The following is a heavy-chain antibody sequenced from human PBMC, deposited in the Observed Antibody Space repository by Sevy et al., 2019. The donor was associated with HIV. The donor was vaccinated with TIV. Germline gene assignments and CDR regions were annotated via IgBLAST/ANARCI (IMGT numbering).Heavy chain of an antibody. J-gene: IGHJ4*02. Sequence: SETLSLTCAVSGGSISSGGYSWSWIRQPPGKGLEWIGYIYHSGSTYYNPSLKSRVTISVDRSKNQFSRKLSSVTAADTAVYYCASAYYYDSSTSGYFDYWGQGTLVTVSS. CDR1: GGSISSGGYS. D-gene: IGHD3-22*01. CDR2: IYHSGST. CDR3: ASAYYYDSSTSGYFDY. V-gene: IGHV4-30-2*01.